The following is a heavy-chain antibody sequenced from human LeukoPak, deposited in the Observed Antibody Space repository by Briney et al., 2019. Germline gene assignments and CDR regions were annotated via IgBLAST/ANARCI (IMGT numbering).Heavy chain of an antibody. J-gene: IGHJ4*02. V-gene: IGHV4-59*08. CDR3: ARRPTGDPKFDY. Sequence: SSETLSLTCSVSGGSVSNYFWTWIRQPPGKGLEWFGYIYSSGSTYYNPSLKSRVTISGDTSKNPVSLQLNTVTAADTAVYYCARRPTGDPKFDYWGQGTLVTVSS. CDR2: IYSSGST. CDR1: GGSVSNYF. D-gene: IGHD7-27*01.